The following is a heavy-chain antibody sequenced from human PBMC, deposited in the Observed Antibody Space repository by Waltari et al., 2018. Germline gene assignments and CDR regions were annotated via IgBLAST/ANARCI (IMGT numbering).Heavy chain of an antibody. J-gene: IGHJ4*02. CDR1: GASTSSSNH. Sequence: QVQLQESGPGLVKPSHTLSLTCAVSGASTSSSNHWNCIRHPAGKGLEWIGLIYTSGSTNYNPSLKSRVTISVDASKNQFSLKLSSVTAADTAVYYCARELGNWGQGTLVTVSA. CDR3: ARELGN. CDR2: IYTSGST. V-gene: IGHV4-61*02.